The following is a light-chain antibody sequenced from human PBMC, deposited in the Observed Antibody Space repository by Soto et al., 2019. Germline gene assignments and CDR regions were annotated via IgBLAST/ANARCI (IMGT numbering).Light chain of an antibody. V-gene: IGLV2-14*01. CDR3: SSYTSSSTLPV. J-gene: IGLJ1*01. Sequence: QSVLTQPASVSGSPGQSITISCTGTSSDVGGYNYVSWYQQHPGKAPKLMIYEVSNRPSGVSNRFSGSKSGNTASLTISGLQAEDEADYYCSSYTSSSTLPVFGTGTKVTVL. CDR2: EVS. CDR1: SSDVGGYNY.